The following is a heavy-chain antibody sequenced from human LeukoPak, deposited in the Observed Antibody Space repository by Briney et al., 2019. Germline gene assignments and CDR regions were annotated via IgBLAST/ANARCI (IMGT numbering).Heavy chain of an antibody. D-gene: IGHD3-22*01. V-gene: IGHV1-2*02. J-gene: IGHJ5*02. CDR3: ARGRGRITMIVVAAISSWFDP. CDR1: GYTFTGYY. CDR2: INPNSGGT. Sequence: EASVKVSCKASGYTFTGYYMHWVRQAPGQGLEWMGWINPNSGGTNYAQKFQGRVTMTRDTSISTAYMELSRLRSDDTAVYYCARGRGRITMIVVAAISSWFDPWGQGTLVTVSS.